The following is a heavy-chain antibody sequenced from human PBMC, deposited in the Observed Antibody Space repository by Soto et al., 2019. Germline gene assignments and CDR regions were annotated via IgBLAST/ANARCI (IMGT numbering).Heavy chain of an antibody. CDR1: GFTFSSYA. Sequence: GGSLRLSCAASGFTFSSYAMHWVRQAPGKGLEWVAVISYDGSNKYYADSVKGRFTISRDNSKNTLYLQMNSLRAEDTAVYYCARVSGSGSYYNFFDYWGQGTLVTVSS. J-gene: IGHJ4*02. V-gene: IGHV3-30-3*01. D-gene: IGHD3-10*01. CDR3: ARVSGSGSYYNFFDY. CDR2: ISYDGSNK.